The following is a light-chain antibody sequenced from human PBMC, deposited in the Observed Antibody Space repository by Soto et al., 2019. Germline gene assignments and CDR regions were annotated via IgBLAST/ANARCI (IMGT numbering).Light chain of an antibody. J-gene: IGKJ1*01. Sequence: EIVMTQSPATLSVSPGERATLSCRASQSVGSYLAWYQQKPGQAPRLLIYGASSRATAIPDRFSGSGSGTDFTLTISRLEPEDFAVYYCQQSDDSPGTFGQGTRWIS. CDR1: QSVGSY. V-gene: IGKV3-20*01. CDR2: GAS. CDR3: QQSDDSPGT.